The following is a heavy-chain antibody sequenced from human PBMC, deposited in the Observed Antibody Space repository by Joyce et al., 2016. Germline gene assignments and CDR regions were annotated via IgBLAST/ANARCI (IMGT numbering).Heavy chain of an antibody. CDR1: GLTLSNYG. D-gene: IGHD6-25*01. CDR2: ISDYGIDK. V-gene: IGHV3-30*18. J-gene: IGHJ4*02. CDR3: AKILTATYSSGWFLDY. Sequence: QVQLVESGGGVVQPGRSLRLSCAASGLTLSNYGVHWVRQAPGKGVEGVEVISDYGIDKDYADSGKGRFTISRDNSKNTMFLEMNSLRAEDTAVYYCAKILTATYSSGWFLDYWGQGTLVTVSS.